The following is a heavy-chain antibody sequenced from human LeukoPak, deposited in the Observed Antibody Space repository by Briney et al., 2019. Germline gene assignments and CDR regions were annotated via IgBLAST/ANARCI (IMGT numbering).Heavy chain of an antibody. CDR1: GYTFSGYY. CDR3: ARDLESITMVRGVA. Sequence: ASVKVSCKASGYTFSGYYMHWVRQAPGQGLEWMGWINPKSGGTNEAQRFHDRVTMTRDTSIGTAYMELSRLRSDDTAVYYCARDLESITMVRGVAWGQGTLVTVSS. V-gene: IGHV1-2*02. D-gene: IGHD3-10*01. CDR2: INPKSGGT. J-gene: IGHJ4*02.